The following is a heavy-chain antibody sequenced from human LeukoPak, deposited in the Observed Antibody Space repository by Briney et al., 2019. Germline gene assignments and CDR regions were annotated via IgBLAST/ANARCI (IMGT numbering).Heavy chain of an antibody. D-gene: IGHD6-13*01. J-gene: IGHJ4*02. CDR2: IYPGDSHI. CDR1: GYRFTSYW. V-gene: IGHV5-51*01. CDR3: ARQTYSSNWGLGY. Sequence: GESLKISFQGSGYRFTSYWIGWVRQMPGKGLEWVGIIYPGDSHITYSPSFQGQVTISADKSISTAYLQWSSLKASDTAMYFCARQTYSSNWGLGYWGQGTLVTVSS.